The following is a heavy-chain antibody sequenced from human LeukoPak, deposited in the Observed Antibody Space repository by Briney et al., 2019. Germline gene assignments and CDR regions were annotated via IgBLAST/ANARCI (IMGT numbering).Heavy chain of an antibody. D-gene: IGHD5-12*01. Sequence: PGGSLRLSCAASGVTLSYYWMQWVRQAPGKGLVGVSRINSDGSSANYADSVKGRFTISRDNAKNTLYLQMNSLKAEDTAVYYCVREGGYDPFEYWGQGTLVTVSS. J-gene: IGHJ4*02. CDR2: INSDGSSA. V-gene: IGHV3-74*01. CDR3: VREGGYDPFEY. CDR1: GVTLSYYW.